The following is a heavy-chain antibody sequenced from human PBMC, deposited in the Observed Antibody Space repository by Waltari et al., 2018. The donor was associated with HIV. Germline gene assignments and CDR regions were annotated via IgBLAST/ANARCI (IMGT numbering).Heavy chain of an antibody. CDR3: ARGGYYGVSVPYYYYGMDV. V-gene: IGHV1-69*04. CDR1: GGTFSSYA. Sequence: QVQLVQSGAEVKKPGSSVKVSCKASGGTFSSYAISWVRQAPGQGLEWMGRIIPILGIANYAQKFQGRVTITADKSTSTAYMELSSLRSEDTAVYYCARGGYYGVSVPYYYYGMDVWGQGTTVTVSS. J-gene: IGHJ6*02. D-gene: IGHD4-17*01. CDR2: IIPILGIA.